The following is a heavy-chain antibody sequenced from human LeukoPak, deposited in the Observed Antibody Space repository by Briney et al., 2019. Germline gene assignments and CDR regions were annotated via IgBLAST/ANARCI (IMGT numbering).Heavy chain of an antibody. CDR1: GFTFSNAW. Sequence: NPGGSLRRSGAASGFTFSNAWRSWVRQAPGKGLEWVGLIRDKPAGGTTDYAAPVKGRFTMSRGNSKSMLYLQMNRLKTEDTAVYYCTTDNAPGMDVWGQGTTVTVSS. J-gene: IGHJ6*02. CDR3: TTDNAPGMDV. V-gene: IGHV3-15*01. D-gene: IGHD2-2*01. CDR2: IRDKPAGGTT.